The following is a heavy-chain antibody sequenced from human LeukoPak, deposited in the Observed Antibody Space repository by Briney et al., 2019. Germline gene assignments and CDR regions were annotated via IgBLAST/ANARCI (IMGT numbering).Heavy chain of an antibody. J-gene: IGHJ4*02. CDR1: GGSFSGYY. Sequence: SETLSLTCAVYGGSFSGYYWSWIRQPPGKGLEWIGEINHSGSTNYNPSLKSRVTISVDTSKNQFSLKLSSVTAADTAVYYCARGGRRIMITFGGVIAPWYFDYWGQGTLVTVSS. V-gene: IGHV4-34*01. CDR3: ARGGRRIMITFGGVIAPWYFDY. D-gene: IGHD3-16*02. CDR2: INHSGST.